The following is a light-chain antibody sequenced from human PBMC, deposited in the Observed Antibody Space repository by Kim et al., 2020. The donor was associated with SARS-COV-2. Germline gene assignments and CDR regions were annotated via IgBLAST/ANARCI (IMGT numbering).Light chain of an antibody. V-gene: IGLV1-44*01. CDR1: SSNIGRNT. Sequence: GQRVTIVCSGSSSNIGRNTVNWYQQLPGTAPKLLIYSNNRRPSGIPDRVSGSKSGTSASLAISGLQSEDEADYYCAAWDDSLNGPVFGGGTQLTVL. CDR3: AAWDDSLNGPV. CDR2: SNN. J-gene: IGLJ3*02.